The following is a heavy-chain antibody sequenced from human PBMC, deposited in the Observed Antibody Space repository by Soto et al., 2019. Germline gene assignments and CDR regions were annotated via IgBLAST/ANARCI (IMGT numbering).Heavy chain of an antibody. V-gene: IGHV3-23*01. Sequence: EVQLLESGGGLVQPGGSLRLSCAASGFTFSSYAMSWVRQAPGKGLEWVSAISGSGGSTYYADSVKGRFTISRDNSKNTLYLQMDRLRDEDPAVYYCARLYLKGKLPPAPFDPWCQGTLVTVSS. CDR2: ISGSGGST. CDR3: ARLYLKGKLPPAPFDP. CDR1: GFTFSSYA. J-gene: IGHJ5*02. D-gene: IGHD1-26*01.